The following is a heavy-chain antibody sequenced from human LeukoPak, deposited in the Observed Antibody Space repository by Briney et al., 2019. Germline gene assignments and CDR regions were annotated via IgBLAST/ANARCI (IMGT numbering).Heavy chain of an antibody. V-gene: IGHV4-30-4*01. CDR3: ARVAYYDSSGYEYYFDY. Sequence: PSETLSLTCTVSGGSVSSGDYYWSWIRQPPGKGLEWIGYIYYSGSTYYNPSLKSRVTISVDTSKNQFSLKLSSVTAADTAVYYCARVAYYDSSGYEYYFDYWGQGTLVTVSS. J-gene: IGHJ4*02. CDR2: IYYSGST. CDR1: GGSVSSGDYY. D-gene: IGHD3-22*01.